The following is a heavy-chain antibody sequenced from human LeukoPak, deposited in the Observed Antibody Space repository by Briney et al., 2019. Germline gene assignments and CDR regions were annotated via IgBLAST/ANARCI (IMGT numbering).Heavy chain of an antibody. Sequence: PGRSLRLSCAASGFTFSSYSMNWVRQAPGKGLEWVSSISSSSSYIYYADSVKGRFTISRDNAKNSLYLQMNSLRAEDTAVYYCARVIYDFWSGYSSASINSFDYWGQGTLVTVSS. V-gene: IGHV3-21*01. CDR2: ISSSSSYI. D-gene: IGHD3-3*01. J-gene: IGHJ4*02. CDR1: GFTFSSYS. CDR3: ARVIYDFWSGYSSASINSFDY.